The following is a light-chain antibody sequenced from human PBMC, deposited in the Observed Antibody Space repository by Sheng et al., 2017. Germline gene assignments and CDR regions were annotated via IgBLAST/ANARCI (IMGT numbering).Light chain of an antibody. CDR3: QQYNSYPRT. J-gene: IGKJ2*01. V-gene: IGKV3-11*01. Sequence: EIVLTQSPATLSLSPGEGATLSCRASQSVSSFLVWYQQKPGQAPRLLIYDASNRATGIPARFSGSGSGTDFTLTISSLQPDDFATYYCQQYNSYPRTFGQGTKLEI. CDR2: DAS. CDR1: QSVSSF.